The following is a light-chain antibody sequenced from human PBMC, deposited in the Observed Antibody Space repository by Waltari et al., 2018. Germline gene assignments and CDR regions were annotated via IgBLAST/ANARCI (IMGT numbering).Light chain of an antibody. CDR1: SSDIGDYNF. J-gene: IGLJ2*01. Sequence: QSALTQPASVSGSPGQSITISCTGTSSDIGDYNFVSWYQHHPGEAPNLVIYDVTKRPSGISNRFSGSKSGNTASLTISGLQAEDEANYVCASYTSSDSFVVFGGGTKLTVL. V-gene: IGLV2-14*03. CDR3: ASYTSSDSFVV. CDR2: DVT.